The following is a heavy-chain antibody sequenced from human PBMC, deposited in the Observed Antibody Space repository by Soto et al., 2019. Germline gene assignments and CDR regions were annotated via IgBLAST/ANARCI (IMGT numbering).Heavy chain of an antibody. Sequence: QVQLVESGGGVVQPGRSLRLSCATSGLTFSSYAMHWVRQAPGKGLEWVAVISYDGRNKYYADSVKGRFTISRDNSKNTLYLQMNILRAEVTAVYYCSQYCTSTSCYAAYWGQGTLVTVSS. D-gene: IGHD2-2*01. V-gene: IGHV3-30*04. CDR1: GLTFSSYA. J-gene: IGHJ4*02. CDR3: SQYCTSTSCYAAY. CDR2: ISYDGRNK.